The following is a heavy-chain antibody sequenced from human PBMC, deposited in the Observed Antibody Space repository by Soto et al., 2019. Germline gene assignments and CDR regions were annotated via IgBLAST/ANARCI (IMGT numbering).Heavy chain of an antibody. CDR2: IYYSGST. CDR1: GGSISSGGYY. V-gene: IGHV4-31*03. D-gene: IGHD3-10*01. J-gene: IGHJ6*02. CDR3: ARELKYYYGSPGMDV. Sequence: SETLSLTCTVSGGSISSGGYYWSWILQHPGKGLEWIGYIYYSGSTYYNPSLKSRVTISVDTSKNQFSLKLSSVTAADTAVYYCARELKYYYGSPGMDVWGQGTTVT.